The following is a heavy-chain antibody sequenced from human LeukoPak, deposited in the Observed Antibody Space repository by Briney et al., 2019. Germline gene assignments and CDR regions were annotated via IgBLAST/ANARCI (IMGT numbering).Heavy chain of an antibody. D-gene: IGHD5-24*01. CDR2: IGTAGDT. CDR1: GFTFSSYD. Sequence: LPGGSLRLSCAASGFTFSSYDMHWVRQATGKGLEWVSAIGTAGDTYYPGSVKGRFTISRENAKNSLYLQMDSLRAGDTAMYYCARGYRGWLQLGYYFDYWGQGTLVTVSS. CDR3: ARGYRGWLQLGYYFDY. V-gene: IGHV3-13*01. J-gene: IGHJ4*02.